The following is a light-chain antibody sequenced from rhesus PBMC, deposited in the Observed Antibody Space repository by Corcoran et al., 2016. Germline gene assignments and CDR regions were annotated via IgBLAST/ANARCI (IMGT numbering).Light chain of an antibody. CDR2: DAS. V-gene: IGKV1-28*01. J-gene: IGKJ4*01. CDR3: LQHSSYPLT. CDR1: QGISSY. Sequence: DIQMTQSPSSLSASVGDTVTITCRASQGISSYFNGFQQKPGKAPKLLIYDASRLESGVPSRFSGSGSGTEFTLPISSLPPEDFAAYYCLQHSSYPLTFGGGTKVEI.